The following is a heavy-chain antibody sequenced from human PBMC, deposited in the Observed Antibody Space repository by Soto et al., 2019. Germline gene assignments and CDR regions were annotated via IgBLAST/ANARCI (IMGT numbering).Heavy chain of an antibody. Sequence: QEQLVESGGDVVQPGSSLTLSCAASGFTFGSCAMHWVRQAPGKGLEWVALIWYDGSEKFYADSVKGRFSISRDNSKNXXFLQMNSLRVEDTAVCDCARDFPDRLSAAAHWFDPRGQGTLVTVS. CDR3: ARDFPDRLSAAAHWFDP. D-gene: IGHD6-13*01. J-gene: IGHJ5*02. CDR1: GFTFGSCA. CDR2: IWYDGSEK. V-gene: IGHV3-33*01.